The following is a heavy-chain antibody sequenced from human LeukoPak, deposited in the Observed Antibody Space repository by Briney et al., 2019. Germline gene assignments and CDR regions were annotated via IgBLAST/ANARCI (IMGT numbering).Heavy chain of an antibody. CDR2: IVVGSGNT. Sequence: ASVKVSCKASGFIFSRSAVQWVRQARGQRLEWIGWIVVGSGNTNYAQKFQDRVTMTRDTSISTFYIQLSSLTADDTAVYYCARDFDWGPDYWGQGTLVTVSS. V-gene: IGHV1-58*01. CDR1: GFIFSRSA. J-gene: IGHJ4*02. CDR3: ARDFDWGPDY. D-gene: IGHD3-9*01.